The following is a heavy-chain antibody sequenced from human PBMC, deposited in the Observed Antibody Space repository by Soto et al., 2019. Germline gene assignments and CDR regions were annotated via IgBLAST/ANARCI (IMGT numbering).Heavy chain of an antibody. V-gene: IGHV1-2*04. CDR2: INPNSGGT. CDR1: GYTFTGYY. CDR3: ARFAGSGWEVDY. D-gene: IGHD3-10*01. J-gene: IGHJ4*02. Sequence: GASVKVSCKASGYTFTGYYMHWVRQAPGQGLEWMGWINPNSGGTNYAQKFQGWVTMTRDTSISTAYMELSRLRSDDTGVYYCARFAGSGWEVDYWGQGTLVTVSS.